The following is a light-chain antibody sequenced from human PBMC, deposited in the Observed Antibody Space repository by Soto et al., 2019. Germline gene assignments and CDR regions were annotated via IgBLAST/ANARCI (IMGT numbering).Light chain of an antibody. V-gene: IGKV3-20*01. CDR3: QQYGRSPWT. Sequence: IVLTQSPGTPSLSPGDRATLSCRASQSVSSSYLAWYQQKPGQAPGLLIYGASSRATGIPDRFSGSGSGTDFTLTISRLEPEDFAVYYCQQYGRSPWTFGQGTKVDIK. CDR2: GAS. CDR1: QSVSSSY. J-gene: IGKJ1*01.